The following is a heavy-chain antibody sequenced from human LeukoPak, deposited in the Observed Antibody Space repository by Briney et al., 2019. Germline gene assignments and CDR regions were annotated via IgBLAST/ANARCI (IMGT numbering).Heavy chain of an antibody. CDR1: GFTFSSYG. V-gene: IGHV3-30*02. J-gene: IGHJ4*02. D-gene: IGHD3-3*01. Sequence: LPGGSLRLSCAASGFTFSSYGMHWVRQAPGKGLEWVAFIRYDGSNKYYADSVEGRFTISRDNSKNTLYLQMNSLRAEDTAVYYCAKEYYDFWSGYPHDYWGQGTLVTVSS. CDR3: AKEYYDFWSGYPHDY. CDR2: IRYDGSNK.